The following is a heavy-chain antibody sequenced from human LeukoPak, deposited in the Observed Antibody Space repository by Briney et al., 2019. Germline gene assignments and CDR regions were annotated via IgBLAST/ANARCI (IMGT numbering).Heavy chain of an antibody. V-gene: IGHV4-39*07. CDR3: ARAYSSSSWGYYYYYMDV. CDR2: IYYSGST. CDR1: GGSISSSSYY. Sequence: SETLSLTCTVSGGSISSSSYYWGWIRQPPGTGLEWIGSIYYSGSTYYNPSLKSRVTISVDTSKNQFSLKLSSVTAADTAVYYCARAYSSSSWGYYYYYMDVWGKGTTVTVSS. J-gene: IGHJ6*03. D-gene: IGHD6-6*01.